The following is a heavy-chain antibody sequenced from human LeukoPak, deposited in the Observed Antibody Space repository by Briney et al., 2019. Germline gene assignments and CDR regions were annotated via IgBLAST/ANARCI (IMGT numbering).Heavy chain of an antibody. Sequence: ASVKVSCKASGYTLTSYDINWVRQAPGQGLEWMGWMNPNSGNTGYAQKFQGRVTMTRNTSISTAYMELSSLRSEDTAVYYCARAAYYYDSSGYYRAVIRAFDIWGQGTMVTVSS. J-gene: IGHJ3*02. CDR1: GYTLTSYD. V-gene: IGHV1-8*01. D-gene: IGHD3-22*01. CDR2: MNPNSGNT. CDR3: ARAAYYYDSSGYYRAVIRAFDI.